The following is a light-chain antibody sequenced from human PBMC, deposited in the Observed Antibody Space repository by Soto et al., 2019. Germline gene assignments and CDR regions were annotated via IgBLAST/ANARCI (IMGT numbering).Light chain of an antibody. CDR3: FSYTSSGTYA. V-gene: IGLV2-14*01. J-gene: IGLJ1*01. CDR2: EVS. Sequence: SALTQPASGSGSAGQSITISCTGTSSDVGNYKYVSWYQQHPGKAPKLMIYEVSNRPSGVSNRFSGSKSGNTASLTISGLQAEDETDYYCFSYTSSGTYAFGTGTKVTVL. CDR1: SSDVGNYKY.